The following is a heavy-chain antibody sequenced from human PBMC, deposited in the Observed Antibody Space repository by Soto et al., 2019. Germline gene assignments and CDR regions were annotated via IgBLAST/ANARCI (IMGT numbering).Heavy chain of an antibody. J-gene: IGHJ4*02. V-gene: IGHV3-64*04. CDR2: ISSNGASV. CDR1: GFTFSSCA. CDR3: ARDGYCSGGSCYSVPVFDD. D-gene: IGHD2-15*01. Sequence: GGSLRLSCSASGFTFSSCAMHWVRQAAGKGLEYVSGISSNGASVHYADSVKDRFTISRDNSKNTLFLQVNSLTPEDTAVYYCARDGYCSGGSCYSVPVFDDWGQGTLVTVSS.